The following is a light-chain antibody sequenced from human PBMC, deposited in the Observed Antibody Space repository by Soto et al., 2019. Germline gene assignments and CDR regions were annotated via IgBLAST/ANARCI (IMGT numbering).Light chain of an antibody. CDR2: DAS. V-gene: IGKV3-11*01. J-gene: IGKJ4*01. CDR1: QSVSFY. CDR3: QQRSDWRLT. Sequence: EIVLTQSPATLSLSPGERATLSCRASQSVSFYLAWYQQKPGQAPRLLIYDASNRATGIPARFSGSGSGTDFTLTINSLEPDDFAVYYCQQRSDWRLTFGGGTKVDNK.